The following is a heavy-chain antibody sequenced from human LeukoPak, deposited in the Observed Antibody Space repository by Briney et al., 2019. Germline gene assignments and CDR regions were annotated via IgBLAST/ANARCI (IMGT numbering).Heavy chain of an antibody. CDR2: IRFGGSVS. J-gene: IGHJ2*01. CDR1: GFTFSSYG. D-gene: IGHD3-16*01. CDR3: ARGHTSSHWYLGL. Sequence: GGSLRLSCATSGFTFSSYGVHWVRQAPGKGLHWVAFIRFGGSVSYYAGSVKGRFIISRDDSKSTLYLQMNSLKHEDTSLYFCARGHTSSHWYLGLWGRGTLVTVSS. V-gene: IGHV3-30*02.